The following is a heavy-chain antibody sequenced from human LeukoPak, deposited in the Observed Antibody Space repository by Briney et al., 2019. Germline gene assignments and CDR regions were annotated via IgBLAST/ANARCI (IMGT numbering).Heavy chain of an antibody. D-gene: IGHD2-2*01. CDR1: GGSISSSSYY. CDR3: ARLRGVVPAAMIRYYYYYYGMDV. J-gene: IGHJ6*02. CDR2: IYYSGST. V-gene: IGHV4-39*07. Sequence: PSETLSLTCTVSGGSISSSSYYWGWIRQPPGKGLEWIGSIYYSGSTNYNPSLKSRVTISVDTSKNQFSLKLSSVTAADTAVYYCARLRGVVPAAMIRYYYYYYGMDVWGQGTTVTVSS.